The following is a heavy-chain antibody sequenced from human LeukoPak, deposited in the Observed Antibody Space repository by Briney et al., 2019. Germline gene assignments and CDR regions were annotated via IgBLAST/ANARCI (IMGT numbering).Heavy chain of an antibody. J-gene: IGHJ6*03. Sequence: LETLSLTCTVSGGSISSHYWSWIRQPPGKGLEWIGYIDYSGSTNYNPSLKSRVTISVDTSKNQISLELSSVTAADTAVYYCARASSGSYSYYYYYMDVWGKGTTVTVSS. V-gene: IGHV4-59*11. D-gene: IGHD1-26*01. CDR1: GGSISSHY. CDR2: IDYSGST. CDR3: ARASSGSYSYYYYYMDV.